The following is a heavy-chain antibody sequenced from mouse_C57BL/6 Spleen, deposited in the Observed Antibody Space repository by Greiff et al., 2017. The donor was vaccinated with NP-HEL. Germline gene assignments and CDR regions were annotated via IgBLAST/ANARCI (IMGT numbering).Heavy chain of an antibody. D-gene: IGHD1-1*01. CDR2: IRNKANGYTT. CDR1: GFTFTDYY. V-gene: IGHV7-3*01. CDR3: ARIGYGSSYAWFAY. J-gene: IGHJ3*01. Sequence: EVQVVESGGGLVQPGGSLSLSCAASGFTFTDYYMSWVRQPPGKALEWLGFIRNKANGYTTEYSASVKGRFTISRVNSQSILYLQMNALRAEDSATYYCARIGYGSSYAWFAYWGQGTLVTVSA.